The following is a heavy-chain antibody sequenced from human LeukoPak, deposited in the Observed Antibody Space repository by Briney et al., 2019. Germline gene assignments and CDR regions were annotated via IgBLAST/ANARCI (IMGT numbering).Heavy chain of an antibody. CDR2: INHSGST. Sequence: SETLSLTCAVYGGSFSGYYWSWIRQPPGKGLEWIGEINHSGSTNYNPSLKSRVTISVDWSKNQFPLKLSSVTAADTAVYYCARGRRSSSWYHYYYYYMDVWGKGTTVTVSS. D-gene: IGHD6-13*01. J-gene: IGHJ6*03. CDR1: GGSFSGYY. V-gene: IGHV4-34*01. CDR3: ARGRRSSSWYHYYYYYMDV.